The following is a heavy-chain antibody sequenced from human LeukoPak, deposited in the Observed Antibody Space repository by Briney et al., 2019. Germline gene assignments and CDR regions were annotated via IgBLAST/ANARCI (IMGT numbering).Heavy chain of an antibody. CDR3: ARRLAAAPGDDVSDT. V-gene: IGHV3-7*01. Sequence: GGSLRLSCAASGFTFSSFWMSWVRQTPGKGLEWVANIKQDGSEKYYEDSVKGRFTISRDNAKNSLYLQMNSLRAEDTAVYYCARRLAAAPGDDVSDTWGQGTMVTVS. D-gene: IGHD2-15*01. CDR1: GFTFSSFW. J-gene: IGHJ3*02. CDR2: IKQDGSEK.